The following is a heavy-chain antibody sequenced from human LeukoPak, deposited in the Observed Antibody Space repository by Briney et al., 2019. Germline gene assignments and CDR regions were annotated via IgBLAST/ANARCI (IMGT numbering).Heavy chain of an antibody. Sequence: ASVKVSCKASGYTFTHYIINWVRQAPGQGLEWMGKISAYNNYTTYAQKFQGRIAMTTDTSTNTAYMDLRSLRSDDTAFYYCAREGADDHGRLLWFDPWGQGTLVTVSS. D-gene: IGHD4-17*01. J-gene: IGHJ5*02. CDR3: AREGADDHGRLLWFDP. V-gene: IGHV1-18*01. CDR2: ISAYNNYT. CDR1: GYTFTHYI.